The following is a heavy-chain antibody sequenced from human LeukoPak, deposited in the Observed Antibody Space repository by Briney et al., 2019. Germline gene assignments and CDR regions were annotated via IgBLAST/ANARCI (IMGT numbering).Heavy chain of an antibody. Sequence: EASVRVSSKVSGYTLTVLSMHWVRQGPEKGSEWMGGFEPEDGETINTQKLQGGVTMTQDTTPDTAYMQLSSLRSEDTAVYYCATWVRDYGEERGNDYWGQGTLVTVSS. V-gene: IGHV1-24*01. CDR1: GYTLTVLS. J-gene: IGHJ4*02. D-gene: IGHD4-17*01. CDR2: FEPEDGET. CDR3: ATWVRDYGEERGNDY.